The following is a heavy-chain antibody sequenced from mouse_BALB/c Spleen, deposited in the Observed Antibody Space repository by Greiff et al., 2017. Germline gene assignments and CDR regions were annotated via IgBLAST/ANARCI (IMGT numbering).Heavy chain of an antibody. CDR3: ARSGVHYYGYGWYFDV. CDR1: GDSITSGY. V-gene: IGHV3-8*02. CDR2: ISYSGST. J-gene: IGHJ1*01. D-gene: IGHD1-2*01. Sequence: EVKLQESGPSLVKPSQTLSLTCSVTGDSITSGYWNWIRKFPGNKLEYMGYISYSGSTYYNPSLKSRISITRDTSKNQYYLQLNSVTTEDTATYYCARSGVHYYGYGWYFDVWGAGTTVTVSS.